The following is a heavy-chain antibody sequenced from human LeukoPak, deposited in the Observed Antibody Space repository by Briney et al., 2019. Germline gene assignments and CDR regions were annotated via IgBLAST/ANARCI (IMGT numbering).Heavy chain of an antibody. J-gene: IGHJ5*02. V-gene: IGHV1-3*01. CDR1: GYTFTGYY. Sequence: ASVKVSCKASGYTFTGYYMHWVRQAPGQRLEWMGWINAGNGNTKYSQKFQGRVTITRDTSASTAYMELSSLRSEDTAVYYCARDAPPGGYSGSWPNGFDPWGKETLVTVPS. CDR2: INAGNGNT. D-gene: IGHD6-13*01. CDR3: ARDAPPGGYSGSWPNGFDP.